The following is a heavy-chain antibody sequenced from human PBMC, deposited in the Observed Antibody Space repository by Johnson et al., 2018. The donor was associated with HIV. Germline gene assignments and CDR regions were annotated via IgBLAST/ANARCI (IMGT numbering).Heavy chain of an antibody. D-gene: IGHD1-1*01. V-gene: IGHV3-7*05. CDR3: ARAKVNWTQGDAFDV. CDR2: INQDGSEK. CDR1: GFTFSNYW. J-gene: IGHJ3*01. Sequence: VQLVESGGGLVQPGGSLRVSCAASGFTFSNYWMSWVRQAPGKGLEWVANINQDGSEKYYVGSLEGRFTISRDNAKTSVYLQMNSLRAEDTAVYYCARAKVNWTQGDAFDVWGQGTMVTVAS.